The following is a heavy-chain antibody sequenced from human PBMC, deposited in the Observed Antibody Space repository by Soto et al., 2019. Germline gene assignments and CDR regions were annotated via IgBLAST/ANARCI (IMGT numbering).Heavy chain of an antibody. Sequence: GGSLRLSCAASGFTFDDYTMHWVRQAPGKGLEWVSLISWDGGSTYYADSVKGRFTISRDNSKNSLYLQMNSLRTEDTALYYCAKDIARDHKSSSWYGAYYYYGMDVWGQGTTVTVSS. CDR1: GFTFDDYT. CDR2: ISWDGGST. CDR3: AKDIARDHKSSSWYGAYYYYGMDV. D-gene: IGHD6-13*01. V-gene: IGHV3-43*01. J-gene: IGHJ6*02.